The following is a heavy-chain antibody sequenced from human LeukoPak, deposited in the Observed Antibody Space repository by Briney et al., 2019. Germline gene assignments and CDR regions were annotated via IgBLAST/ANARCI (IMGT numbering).Heavy chain of an antibody. CDR1: GGSFSGYY. D-gene: IGHD3-22*01. CDR2: INHSGST. Sequence: PSETLSLTCAVYGGSFSGYYWSWIRQPPGKGLEWIGEINHSGSTNYNPSLKSRVTISVDTSKNQFSLKLSSVTAADTAMYYCARGEVVITTGRRFDPWGQGTLVTVSS. V-gene: IGHV4-34*01. J-gene: IGHJ5*02. CDR3: ARGEVVITTGRRFDP.